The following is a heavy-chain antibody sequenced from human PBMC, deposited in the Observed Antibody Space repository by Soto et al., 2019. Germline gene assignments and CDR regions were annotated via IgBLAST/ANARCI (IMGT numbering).Heavy chain of an antibody. D-gene: IGHD5-18*01. CDR2: IKSKTDGGTT. CDR3: TTQIQLWPPGYGMDV. Sequence: GGSLRLSCAASGFTFSNAWMNWVRQAPGKGLEWVGRIKSKTDGGTTDYAAPVKGRFTISRDDSKNTLYLQMNSLKTEDTAVYYCTTQIQLWPPGYGMDVWGQGTTVTVSS. V-gene: IGHV3-15*07. CDR1: GFTFSNAW. J-gene: IGHJ6*02.